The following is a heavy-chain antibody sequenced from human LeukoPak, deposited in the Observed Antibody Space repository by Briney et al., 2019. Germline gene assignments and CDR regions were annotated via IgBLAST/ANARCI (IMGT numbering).Heavy chain of an antibody. V-gene: IGHV4-39*07. Sequence: PSETLSLTCSVSGGSISSSSYYWGWIRQPPGKGLEWIGYIYHSGSTYYNPSLKSRVTISVDRSKNQFSLKLSSVTAADTAVYYCARGLSQQLVSYWFDPWGQGTLVTVSS. D-gene: IGHD6-13*01. CDR2: IYHSGST. CDR1: GGSISSSSYY. J-gene: IGHJ5*02. CDR3: ARGLSQQLVSYWFDP.